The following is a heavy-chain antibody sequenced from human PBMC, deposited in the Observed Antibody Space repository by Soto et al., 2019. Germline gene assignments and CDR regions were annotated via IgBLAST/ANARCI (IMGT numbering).Heavy chain of an antibody. Sequence: GASVKFYCKASGGTFSSYAISWVRQAPGQGLEWMGGIIPIFGTANYAQKFQGRVTITADESTSTAYMELSSLRSEDTAVYYCARSLYCSGGSCHSDYYYYGMDVWGQGTTVTVSS. J-gene: IGHJ6*02. CDR3: ARSLYCSGGSCHSDYYYYGMDV. D-gene: IGHD2-15*01. CDR2: IIPIFGTA. CDR1: GGTFSSYA. V-gene: IGHV1-69*13.